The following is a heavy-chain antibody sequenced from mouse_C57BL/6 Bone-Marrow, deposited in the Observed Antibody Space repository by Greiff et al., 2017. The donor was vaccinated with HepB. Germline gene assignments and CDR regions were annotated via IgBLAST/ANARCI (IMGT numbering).Heavy chain of an antibody. J-gene: IGHJ3*01. V-gene: IGHV1-72*01. CDR2: IDPNSGGT. Sequence: QVQLQQPGAELVKPGASVKLSCKASGYTFTSYWMHWVKQRPGRGLEWIGRIDPNSGGTKYNEKFKSKATLTVDKPSSPAYMQLSSLTSEDSAVYYCAREDPSGKIAWFAYWGQGTLVTVSA. D-gene: IGHD3-1*01. CDR1: GYTFTSYW. CDR3: AREDPSGKIAWFAY.